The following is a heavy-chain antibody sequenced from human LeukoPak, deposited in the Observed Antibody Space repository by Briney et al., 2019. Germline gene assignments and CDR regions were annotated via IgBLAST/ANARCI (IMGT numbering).Heavy chain of an antibody. CDR3: ARDLRLEAVIMVYAIGYYGMDV. J-gene: IGHJ6*02. CDR2: ISSWRKYI. Sequence: PGGTLRLFCAACGFTFSTYSMNCVREAPGKGLECVSSISSWRKYIYYADTGEGHVTVARDNAKNSMSLHMNSLRAEDTAVYYCARDLRLEAVIMVYAIGYYGMDVWGQGTTVTVSS. CDR1: GFTFSTYS. D-gene: IGHD2-8*01. V-gene: IGHV3-21*01.